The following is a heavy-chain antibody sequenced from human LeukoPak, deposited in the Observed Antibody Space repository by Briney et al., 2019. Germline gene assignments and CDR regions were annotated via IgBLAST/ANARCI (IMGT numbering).Heavy chain of an antibody. V-gene: IGHV3-21*01. CDR3: ARLRRNGDSGGFYYYYDY. Sequence: KPGGSLRLSCAASGFTFSSFSFNLVRLAPGKRLEWVSSINSVAIYIFYADSVRGRFTISIDNAKNSVYLQMDSLRAEDTGVYYCARLRRNGDSGGFYYYYDYWGQGTLVTVSS. CDR1: GFTFSSFS. J-gene: IGHJ4*02. CDR2: INSVAIYI. D-gene: IGHD3-22*01.